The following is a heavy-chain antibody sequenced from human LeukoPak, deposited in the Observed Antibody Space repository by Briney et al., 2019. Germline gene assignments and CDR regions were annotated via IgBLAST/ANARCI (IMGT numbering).Heavy chain of an antibody. J-gene: IGHJ5*02. CDR3: ARPRIAVAGTSWFDP. CDR1: GFTFSSYW. CDR2: INSDGSST. D-gene: IGHD6-19*01. V-gene: IGHV3-74*01. Sequence: GRSLRLSCAASGFTFSSYWMHWVRQAPGKGLVWVSRINSDGSSTSYADSVKGRFTISRDNAKNTLYLQMNSLRAEDTAVYYCARPRIAVAGTSWFDPWGQGTLVTVSS.